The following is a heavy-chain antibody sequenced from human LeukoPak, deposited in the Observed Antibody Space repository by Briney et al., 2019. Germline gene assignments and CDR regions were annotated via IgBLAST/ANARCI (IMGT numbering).Heavy chain of an antibody. CDR2: ISSSSSYI. CDR3: ARENPAYCGGDCPWGYFDL. CDR1: GFTFSSYT. V-gene: IGHV3-21*01. Sequence: PGGSLRLSCAASGFTFSSYTMNWVRQAPGKGLEWASSISSSSSYIYYADSVEGRFTISRDNAKNSLYLQMNSLRAEDTAVYYCARENPAYCGGDCPWGYFDLWGRGTLVTVSS. D-gene: IGHD2-21*02. J-gene: IGHJ2*01.